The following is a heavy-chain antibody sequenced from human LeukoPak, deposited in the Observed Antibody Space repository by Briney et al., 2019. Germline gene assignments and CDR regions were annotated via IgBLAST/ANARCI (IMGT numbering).Heavy chain of an antibody. CDR1: GGSISSYY. CDR2: IYYSGST. D-gene: IGHD5-18*01. J-gene: IGHJ4*02. Sequence: SETLSLTCTVSGGSISSYYWSWIRQPPGKGLEWIGYIYYSGSTNYNPSLKSRVTISVDTSKNQFSLELSSVTAADTAVYYCARASGYSYGLGYWGQGTLVTVSS. V-gene: IGHV4-59*01. CDR3: ARASGYSYGLGY.